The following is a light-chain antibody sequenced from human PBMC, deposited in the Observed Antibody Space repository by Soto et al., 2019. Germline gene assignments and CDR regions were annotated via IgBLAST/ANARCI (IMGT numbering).Light chain of an antibody. J-gene: IGKJ5*01. CDR2: KVS. CDR1: HSLVHSEGNTY. Sequence: DVVMTQSPLSLPVTLGQPASISCWSSHSLVHSEGNTYLSWLHXRQGQSPRRXIYKVSNRDSGVPDRFSGSRSGTDVTMKISRVEAEDVGVYYCVQGTHWPITFGQGTRLEIK. CDR3: VQGTHWPIT. V-gene: IGKV2-30*02.